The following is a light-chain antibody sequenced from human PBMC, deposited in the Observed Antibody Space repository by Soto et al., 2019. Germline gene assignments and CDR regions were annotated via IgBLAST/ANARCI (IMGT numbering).Light chain of an antibody. J-gene: IGKJ4*01. Sequence: IVLTQSPAILSLSPWERATLSCRASQSISSYLAWYQHKPGQAPRLLIHDASNRATGIPARFSGSGSGTDFTLTISSLEPEDFAVYFCQQRSNWLTFGGGTKVDIK. CDR2: DAS. CDR1: QSISSY. V-gene: IGKV3-11*01. CDR3: QQRSNWLT.